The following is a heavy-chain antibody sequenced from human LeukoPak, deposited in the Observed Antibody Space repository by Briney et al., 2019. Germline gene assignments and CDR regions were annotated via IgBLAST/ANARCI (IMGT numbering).Heavy chain of an antibody. D-gene: IGHD4-17*01. V-gene: IGHV3-49*03. Sequence: GGSLRLSCTASGFTFGDYAMSWFRQAPGKGLEWVGFIRSKAYGGTTEYAASVRGRFTISRDDSKNIAYLQMNSLKTEDTAVYYCTRDPRVGDYVSYYFDYWGQGTLVTVSS. CDR3: TRDPRVGDYVSYYFDY. J-gene: IGHJ4*02. CDR2: IRSKAYGGTT. CDR1: GFTFGDYA.